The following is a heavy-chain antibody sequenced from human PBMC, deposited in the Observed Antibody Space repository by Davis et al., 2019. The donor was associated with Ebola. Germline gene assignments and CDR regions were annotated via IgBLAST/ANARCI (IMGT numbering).Heavy chain of an antibody. V-gene: IGHV4-34*01. J-gene: IGHJ6*03. CDR1: GGSFSGYY. Sequence: PSETLSLTCGVFGGSFSGYYWTWLRQPPGKGLESIGQISHSGSTKYNPFLTSRVTMSVDTSKKQFSLSLSSLTAADTAVYYCARARGAGNLYMDVWGKGTTVTVSS. CDR2: ISHSGST. CDR3: ARARGAGNLYMDV.